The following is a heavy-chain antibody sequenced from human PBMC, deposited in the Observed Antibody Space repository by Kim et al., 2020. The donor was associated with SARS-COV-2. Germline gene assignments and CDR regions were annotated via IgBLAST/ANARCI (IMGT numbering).Heavy chain of an antibody. CDR3: ARDQDCSSTSCYAFDY. D-gene: IGHD2-2*01. V-gene: IGHV3-21*01. Sequence: VKGRFTITRDNAKNSLYLQMNSLRAEDTAVYYCARDQDCSSTSCYAFDYWGQGTLVTVSS. J-gene: IGHJ4*02.